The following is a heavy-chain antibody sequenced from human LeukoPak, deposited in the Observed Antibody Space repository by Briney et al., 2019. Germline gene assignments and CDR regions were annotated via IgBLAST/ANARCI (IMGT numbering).Heavy chain of an antibody. J-gene: IGHJ4*02. CDR3: TGDNFDSSVKFDY. D-gene: IGHD3-22*01. V-gene: IGHV3-73*01. CDR1: GFTFSGSA. Sequence: GGSLRLSCVVSGFTFSGSAVHWVRQASGKGLEWVSRIKSKANNYATAYAASVKGRFTISRDDSKNTAYLQMNSLKTEDTAVYYCTGDNFDSSVKFDYWGQGTLVTVSS. CDR2: IKSKANNYAT.